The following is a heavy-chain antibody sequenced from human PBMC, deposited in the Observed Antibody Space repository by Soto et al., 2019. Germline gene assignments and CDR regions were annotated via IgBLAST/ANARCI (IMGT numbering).Heavy chain of an antibody. CDR2: INHSGST. CDR3: ARDSRGTGAFDI. Sequence: SETLSLTCAVYGGSFSGYYWSWIRQPPGKGLEWIGEINHSGSTNYNPSLKSRVTISVDTSKNQFSLKLSSVTAADTAVYYCARDSRGTGAFDIWGQGTMVTVSS. V-gene: IGHV4-34*01. J-gene: IGHJ3*02. D-gene: IGHD3-10*01. CDR1: GGSFSGYY.